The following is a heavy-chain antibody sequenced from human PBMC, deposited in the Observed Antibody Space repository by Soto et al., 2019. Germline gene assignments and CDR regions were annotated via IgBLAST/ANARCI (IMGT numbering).Heavy chain of an antibody. V-gene: IGHV1-69*13. D-gene: IGHD3-22*01. CDR2: IIPIFGTA. CDR3: ARDHYDDSRGFYHHASY. J-gene: IGHJ4*02. Sequence: AASVKVSCKASGGSITSYAVSWVRQAPGQGLEWMGGIIPIFGTAKYAQKFQGRVTITADESTSTVYMELSSLRSDDTAVYYCARDHYDDSRGFYHHASYWGPGTLVTVSS. CDR1: GGSITSYA.